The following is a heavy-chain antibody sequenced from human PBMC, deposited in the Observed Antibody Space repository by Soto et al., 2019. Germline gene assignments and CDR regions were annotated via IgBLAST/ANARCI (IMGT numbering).Heavy chain of an antibody. Sequence: QVQLVQSGAEVKKPGASVKVSCKASGYTFTSYGISWVRQAPGQGLEWMGWISAYNGNTNYAQKLKGRVTMTTDTSTSTAYMELRSLRSDGTAVYYCAREHSGLRWGLGYFDYWGQGTLVTVSS. D-gene: IGHD5-12*01. CDR3: AREHSGLRWGLGYFDY. CDR1: GYTFTSYG. CDR2: ISAYNGNT. V-gene: IGHV1-18*01. J-gene: IGHJ4*02.